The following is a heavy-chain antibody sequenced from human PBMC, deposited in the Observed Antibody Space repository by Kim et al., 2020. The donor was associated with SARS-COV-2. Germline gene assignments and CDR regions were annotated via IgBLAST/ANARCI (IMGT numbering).Heavy chain of an antibody. V-gene: IGHV3-7*03. D-gene: IGHD3-10*02. CDR2: IKQDGSEK. CDR1: GFTFSSYW. Sequence: GRSLRLSCAASGFTFSSYWMSWVRQAPGKGLEWVANIKQDGSEKYYVDSVKGRFTISRDNAKNSLYLQMNSLRAEDTAVYYCALREYGLKRATFGDDYRYYYGMDVWGQGTTVTVSS. J-gene: IGHJ6*02. CDR3: ALREYGLKRATFGDDYRYYYGMDV.